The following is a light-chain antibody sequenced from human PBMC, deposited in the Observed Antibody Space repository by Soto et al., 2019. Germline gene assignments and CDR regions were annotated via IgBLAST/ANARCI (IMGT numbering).Light chain of an antibody. V-gene: IGKV3-11*01. CDR1: QSVGSY. CDR3: QQRSNWIT. Sequence: EIVLTQSPATLSLLPGERATLSCRASQSVGSYLAWYQQKPGQPPRHLLYDASSRATGIPARLSGSGSGTDFTLTISSLEPEDFALYYCQQRSNWITFGQGKRLEI. J-gene: IGKJ5*01. CDR2: DAS.